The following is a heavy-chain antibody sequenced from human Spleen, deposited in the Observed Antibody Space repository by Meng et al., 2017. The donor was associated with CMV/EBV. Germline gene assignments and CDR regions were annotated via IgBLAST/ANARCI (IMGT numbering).Heavy chain of an antibody. V-gene: IGHV4-34*01. CDR1: GGSFSGYY. D-gene: IGHD6-6*01. Sequence: GSLRLSCAVYGGSFSGYYWSWIRQPPGKGLEWIGEINHSGSTNYNPSLKSRVTISVDTSKNQFSLKLSSVTAADTAMYYCARETSIAVRPDYNYGMDVWGQGTTVTVSS. CDR3: ARETSIAVRPDYNYGMDV. J-gene: IGHJ6*02. CDR2: INHSGST.